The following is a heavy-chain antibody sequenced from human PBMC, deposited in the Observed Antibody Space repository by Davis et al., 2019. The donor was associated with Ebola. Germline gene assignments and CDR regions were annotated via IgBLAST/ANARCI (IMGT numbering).Heavy chain of an antibody. V-gene: IGHV3-23*01. D-gene: IGHD1-1*01. J-gene: IGHJ2*01. CDR3: AKGTGTRYFDL. CDR2: ISGSGGST. CDR1: GFSFSSYA. Sequence: ESLKISCAATGFSFSSYAMSWVRQAPGKGLEWVSAISGSGGSTYYADSVKGRFTISRDNSKNTLYLQMNSLRAEDTAVYYCAKGTGTRYFDLWGRGTLVTVSS.